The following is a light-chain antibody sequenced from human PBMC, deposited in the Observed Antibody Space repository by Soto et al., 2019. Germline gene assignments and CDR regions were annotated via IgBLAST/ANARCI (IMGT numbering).Light chain of an antibody. J-gene: IGKJ4*01. CDR3: QQYGSSALT. Sequence: EIVLTQSPGTLSLSPGEMATLSCRASQTVSRSALAWYQQKPGQAPRLLIYGASSRATGIPDRFSGSGSGTDFTLTISRLEPEDFAVYYCQQYGSSALTFGGGTKVDI. V-gene: IGKV3-20*01. CDR2: GAS. CDR1: QTVSRSA.